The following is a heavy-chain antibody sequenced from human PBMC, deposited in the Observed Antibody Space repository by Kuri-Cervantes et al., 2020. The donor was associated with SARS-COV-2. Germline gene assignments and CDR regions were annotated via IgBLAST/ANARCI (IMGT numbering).Heavy chain of an antibody. Sequence: GESLKISCAASGFTFSSYWMSWVRQAPGKGLEWVANIKQDGSEKYYVDSVKGRFTISRDNAKNSLYPQMNSLRAEDTAVCYCARYCSSTSCHRRPGVFDYWGQGTLVTVSS. J-gene: IGHJ4*02. CDR1: GFTFSSYW. CDR2: IKQDGSEK. CDR3: ARYCSSTSCHRRPGVFDY. D-gene: IGHD2-2*01. V-gene: IGHV3-7*01.